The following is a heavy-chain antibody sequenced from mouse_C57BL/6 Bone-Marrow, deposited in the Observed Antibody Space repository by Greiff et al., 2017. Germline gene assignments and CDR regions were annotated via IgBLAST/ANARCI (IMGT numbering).Heavy chain of an antibody. J-gene: IGHJ3*01. CDR3: ARSGIYYYGSSYVGAWFAY. CDR2: INPSSGYT. V-gene: IGHV1-7*01. D-gene: IGHD1-1*01. Sequence: VQLQQSGAELAKPGASVKLSCKASGYTFTSYWMHWVKQRPGQGLEWIGYINPSSGYTKYNQKFKDKATLTADKSSSTAYMQLSSLTYEDSAVYYCARSGIYYYGSSYVGAWFAYWGQGTLVTVSA. CDR1: GYTFTSYW.